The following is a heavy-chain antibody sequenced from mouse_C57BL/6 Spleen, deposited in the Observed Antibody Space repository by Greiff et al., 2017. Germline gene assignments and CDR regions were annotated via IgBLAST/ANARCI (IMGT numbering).Heavy chain of an antibody. J-gene: IGHJ2*01. D-gene: IGHD2-4*01. Sequence: QVQLKQSGAELVKPGASVKLSCKASGYTFTSYWMHWVKQRPGRGLEWIGRIDPNSGGTKYNEKFKSKATLTVDKPSSTAYMQLSSLTSEDSAVYYCAKGGYYDYDLDYFDYWGQGTTLTVSS. CDR3: AKGGYYDYDLDYFDY. CDR1: GYTFTSYW. V-gene: IGHV1-72*01. CDR2: IDPNSGGT.